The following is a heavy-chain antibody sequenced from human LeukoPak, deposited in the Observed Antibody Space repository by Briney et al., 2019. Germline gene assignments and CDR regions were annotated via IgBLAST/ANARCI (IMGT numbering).Heavy chain of an antibody. V-gene: IGHV5-51*01. D-gene: IGHD3-22*01. CDR3: ARRSTPPYYYDSSGYLGAFDI. Sequence: GESLKISCKGSGYSFTSYWISWVRQMPGKGLEWMGIIYPGDSDTRYSPSFQGQVTISADKSISTAYLQWSSLKASDTAMYYCARRSTPPYYYDSSGYLGAFDIWGQGTMVTVSS. J-gene: IGHJ3*02. CDR2: IYPGDSDT. CDR1: GYSFTSYW.